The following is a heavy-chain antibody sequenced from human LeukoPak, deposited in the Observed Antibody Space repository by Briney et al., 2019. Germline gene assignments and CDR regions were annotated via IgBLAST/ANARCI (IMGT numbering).Heavy chain of an antibody. D-gene: IGHD3-9*01. CDR2: ISGSGGST. J-gene: IGHJ4*02. CDR1: GFTFSSYA. Sequence: TGGSLRLSCAASGFTFSSYAMSWVRQAPGKGLEWVSAISGSGGSTYYADSVKGRFTISRDNSKNTLYLQMNSLRAEDTAVYYCAKGPDYDILTGYYSSYYFDYWGQGTLVTVSS. CDR3: AKGPDYDILTGYYSSYYFDY. V-gene: IGHV3-23*01.